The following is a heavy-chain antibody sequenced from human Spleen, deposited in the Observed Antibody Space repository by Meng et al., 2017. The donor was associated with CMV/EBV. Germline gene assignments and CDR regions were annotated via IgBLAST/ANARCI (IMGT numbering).Heavy chain of an antibody. CDR3: ARLYDFWSALDY. CDR1: GGSVSSGAFY. D-gene: IGHD3-3*01. V-gene: IGHV4-61*08. Sequence: CTVSGGSVSSGAFYWGWIRQPPGKGLEWIGYIYYSGSTNYNPSLKSRVTISVDTSKNQFSLKLSSVTAADTAVYYCARLYDFWSALDYWGQGTLVTVSS. J-gene: IGHJ4*02. CDR2: IYYSGST.